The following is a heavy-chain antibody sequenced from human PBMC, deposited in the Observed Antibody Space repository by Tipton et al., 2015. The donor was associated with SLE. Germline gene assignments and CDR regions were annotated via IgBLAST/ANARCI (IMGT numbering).Heavy chain of an antibody. CDR2: IRFDGSKE. CDR1: GFIFSCYG. D-gene: IGHD3-3*01. CDR3: AKDGIFDAFDE. Sequence: LSLTCAASGFIFSCYGLHWVRQAPGKGLEWVAFIRFDGSKEDYADSVKGRFTVSRDNSKDRLDLEMSSLRPEDTALYYCAKDGIFDAFDEWGPGTMVTVSS. J-gene: IGHJ3*01. V-gene: IGHV3-30*02.